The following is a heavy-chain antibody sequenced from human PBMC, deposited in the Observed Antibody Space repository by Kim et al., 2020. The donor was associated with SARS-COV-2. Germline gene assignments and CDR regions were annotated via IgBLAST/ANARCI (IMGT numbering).Heavy chain of an antibody. V-gene: IGHV3-21*01. CDR3: ARDTYYDILSGYPGGWN. Sequence: GGSLRLSCAASGFTFSSYSMTWVRQAPGEGLEWVSSISTYSAYTYYADSLKGRFTISRDDAKNSLYLQMNSLRPEDTAVYYCARDTYYDILSGYPGGWNWGQGTLVTVSS. J-gene: IGHJ4*02. CDR1: GFTFSSYS. CDR2: ISTYSAYT. D-gene: IGHD3-9*01.